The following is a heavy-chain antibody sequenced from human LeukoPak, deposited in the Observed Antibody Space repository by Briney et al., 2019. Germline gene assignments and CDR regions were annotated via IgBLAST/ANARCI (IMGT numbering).Heavy chain of an antibody. CDR2: MNPDSGKT. V-gene: IGHV1-8*01. Sequence: ASVKVSCKASGYSFTNYDISWVRQATGQGLEWMGWMNPDSGKTGYAQKFQGRVTMTRNTSISTAYMELSSLRSEDTAMYYCARGRTPKVAGLEGYWGQGTQVTVSS. J-gene: IGHJ4*02. D-gene: IGHD6-19*01. CDR3: ARGRTPKVAGLEGY. CDR1: GYSFTNYD.